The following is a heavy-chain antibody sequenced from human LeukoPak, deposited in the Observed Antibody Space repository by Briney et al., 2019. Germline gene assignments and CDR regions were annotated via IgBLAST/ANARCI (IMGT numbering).Heavy chain of an antibody. D-gene: IGHD5-24*01. V-gene: IGHV3-23*01. CDR3: AKDSATSPEMATIHNWFDP. J-gene: IGHJ5*02. CDR1: GFTFSSYA. Sequence: PGGSLRLSCAASGFTFSSYAMSWVRQAPGKGLEWASAISGSGGSTYYADSVKGRFTISRDNSKNTLYLQMNSLRAEDTAVYYCAKDSATSPEMATIHNWFDPWGQGTLVTVSS. CDR2: ISGSGGST.